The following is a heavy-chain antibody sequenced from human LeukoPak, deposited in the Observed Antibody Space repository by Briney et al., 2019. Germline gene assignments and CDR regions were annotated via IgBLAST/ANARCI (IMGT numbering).Heavy chain of an antibody. V-gene: IGHV4-4*02. D-gene: IGHD2-15*01. Sequence: SETLSLTCAVSGVSISSSNWWSWVRQPPGKGLEWIGEIYHSGSTNYNPSLKSRVTISVDKSKNQFSLKLSSVTAADTAVYYCARDFYCRGGSCHDYWGQGTLVTVSS. J-gene: IGHJ4*02. CDR2: IYHSGST. CDR1: GVSISSSNW. CDR3: ARDFYCRGGSCHDY.